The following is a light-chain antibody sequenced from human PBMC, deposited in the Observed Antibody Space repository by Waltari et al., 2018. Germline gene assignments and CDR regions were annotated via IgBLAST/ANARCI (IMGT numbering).Light chain of an antibody. J-gene: IGLJ2*01. CDR1: ALPKQY. Sequence: SYELTQPPSVSVSPGQTARITCSGDALPKQYAYWYQQKPGQAPVLVIYKDRERPSGIPERFSGSSSGTTVTLTISGVQAEDEADYYCQSVDSSGTYVVFGGGTKLTVL. V-gene: IGLV3-25*03. CDR2: KDR. CDR3: QSVDSSGTYVV.